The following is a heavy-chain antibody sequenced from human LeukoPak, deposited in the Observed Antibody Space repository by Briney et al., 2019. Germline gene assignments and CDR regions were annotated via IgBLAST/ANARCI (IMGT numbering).Heavy chain of an antibody. J-gene: IGHJ3*02. CDR3: ARSDTSSGWSGDAFDI. CDR1: GYTFTGYY. D-gene: IGHD6-19*01. CDR2: INPNSGGT. Sequence: GASVKVSCKASGYTFTGYYMHWVRQAPGQGLEWMGWINPNSGGTNYAQKFQGRVTMTRDTSISTAYMELSRLRSDDTAVYYCARSDTSSGWSGDAFDIWGQGTMVTVSS. V-gene: IGHV1-2*02.